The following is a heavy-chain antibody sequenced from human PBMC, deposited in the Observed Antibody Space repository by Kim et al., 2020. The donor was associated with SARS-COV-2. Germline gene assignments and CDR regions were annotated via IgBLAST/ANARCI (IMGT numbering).Heavy chain of an antibody. CDR2: ISDTGDRK. D-gene: IGHD4-17*01. Sequence: GGSLRLSCAPSGYTFNIYAMSWVRQAPGKGLEWVSTISDTGDRKYFADSVKGRFTISRDNSKDTLFLQMNSLRADDTATYYCAKVSGHGDYTYYYYGMDVWGQGTTVTVFS. CDR3: AKVSGHGDYTYYYYGMDV. V-gene: IGHV3-23*01. CDR1: GYTFNIYA. J-gene: IGHJ6*02.